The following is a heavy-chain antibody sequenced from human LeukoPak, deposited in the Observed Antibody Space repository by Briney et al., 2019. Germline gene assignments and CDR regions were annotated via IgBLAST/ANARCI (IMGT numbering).Heavy chain of an antibody. CDR1: GFTFSSYW. D-gene: IGHD1-26*01. CDR3: ARERGGSYVY. Sequence: PGGSLRLSCAASGFTFSSYWMNWVRQAPGKGLVWVSRIASDGSSTTYADSVKGRFSISRDNAKNTLYLQMNSLRVEDTAVYYCARERGGSYVYWGQGTLVTVSS. V-gene: IGHV3-74*01. CDR2: IASDGSST. J-gene: IGHJ4*02.